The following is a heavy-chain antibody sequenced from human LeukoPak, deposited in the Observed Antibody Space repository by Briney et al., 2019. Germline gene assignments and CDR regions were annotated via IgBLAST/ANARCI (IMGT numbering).Heavy chain of an antibody. CDR2: IYTSGST. Sequence: SETLSLTCTVSGGSISSYYWSWIRQPAGKGLEWIGRIYTSGSTSYNPSLKSRVTMSVDRSKNQFSLKLSSVTAADTAVYYCARELGGSYTDWFDPWGQGTLVTVSS. J-gene: IGHJ5*02. D-gene: IGHD1-26*01. V-gene: IGHV4-4*07. CDR3: ARELGGSYTDWFDP. CDR1: GGSISSYY.